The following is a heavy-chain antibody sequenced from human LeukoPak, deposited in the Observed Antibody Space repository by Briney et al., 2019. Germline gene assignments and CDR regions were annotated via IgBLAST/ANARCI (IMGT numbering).Heavy chain of an antibody. CDR2: ISSSSSTI. CDR3: ARDGGEYSSGWYY. J-gene: IGHJ4*02. V-gene: IGHV3-48*04. D-gene: IGHD6-19*01. Sequence: GGSLRLSCAASGFTFSSYSMNWVRQAPGKGLEWVSYISSSSSTIYYADSVKGRFTISRDNAKNSLYLQMNSLRAEDTAVYYCARDGGEYSSGWYYWGQGTLVTVSS. CDR1: GFTFSSYS.